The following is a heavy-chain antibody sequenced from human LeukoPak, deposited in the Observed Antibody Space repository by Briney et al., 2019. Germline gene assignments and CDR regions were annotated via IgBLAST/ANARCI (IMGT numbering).Heavy chain of an antibody. CDR3: ARDLVFYATDY. CDR1: GFSLSRYW. V-gene: IGHV3-7*01. D-gene: IGHD2/OR15-2a*01. J-gene: IGHJ4*02. CDR2: IGKDGSGN. Sequence: PGGSLRLSCAASGFSLSRYWMSWVRRAPGKGLEWVANIGKDGSGNHYVDSVKGRFTISRDNAKNSLYLQMNSLRADDTAVYYCARDLVFYATDYWGQGTLVTVSS.